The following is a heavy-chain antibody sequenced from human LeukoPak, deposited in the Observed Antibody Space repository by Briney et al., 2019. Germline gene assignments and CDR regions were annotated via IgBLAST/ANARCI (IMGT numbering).Heavy chain of an antibody. D-gene: IGHD4-17*01. V-gene: IGHV3-23*01. J-gene: IGHJ4*02. CDR3: AKALYGDYGRFDY. CDR2: ISDGGSDT. CDR1: GFTFSGYD. Sequence: GGSLRLSCAASGFTFSGYDMHWVRQATGRGLEWVSAISDGGSDTHYADSVKGRFTISRDNSKNTLYLQMNSLRAEDTAVYYCAKALYGDYGRFDYWGQGTLVTVSS.